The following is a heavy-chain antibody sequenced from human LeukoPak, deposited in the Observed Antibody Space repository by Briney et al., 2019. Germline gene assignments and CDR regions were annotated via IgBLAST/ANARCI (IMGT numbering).Heavy chain of an antibody. CDR2: IIPIFGTA. CDR1: GSTFSSYA. V-gene: IGHV1-69*13. J-gene: IGHJ6*02. CDR3: ARDEQQLAYTCYYYYYGMDV. Sequence: ASVKVSCKASGSTFSSYAISWVRQAPGQGLEWMGGIIPIFGTANYAQKFQGRVTITADESTSTAYMELSSLRSEDTAVYYCARDEQQLAYTCYYYYYGMDVWGQGTTVTVSS. D-gene: IGHD6-13*01.